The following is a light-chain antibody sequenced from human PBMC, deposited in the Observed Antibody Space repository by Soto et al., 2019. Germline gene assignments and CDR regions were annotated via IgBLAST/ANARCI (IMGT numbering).Light chain of an antibody. CDR2: AAS. CDR3: QQSYSTPIT. CDR1: QSISSY. Sequence: DIQMTQSPSSLSASVGDRVTITCRASQSISSYLNWYQQKPGKAPKLLIYAASSLQSGVPSRFSGSGSETDFTLTISSLQPEDVATYYCQQSYSTPITFGQETRLEIK. V-gene: IGKV1-39*01. J-gene: IGKJ5*01.